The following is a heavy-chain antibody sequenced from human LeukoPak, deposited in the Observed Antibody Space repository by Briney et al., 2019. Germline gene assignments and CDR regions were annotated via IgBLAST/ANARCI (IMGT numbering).Heavy chain of an antibody. J-gene: IGHJ6*03. CDR3: ARNTGGYSYGYNYYMDV. V-gene: IGHV4-4*07. D-gene: IGHD5-18*01. Sequence: SETLSLTCTVSGGSIRSYYWSWIRQPAGKGMEWIGRIYTSGSTNYNPSLKSRVTMSVDTSKNQFSLKLSSVTAADTAVYYCARNTGGYSYGYNYYMDVWGKGTTVTVSS. CDR2: IYTSGST. CDR1: GGSIRSYY.